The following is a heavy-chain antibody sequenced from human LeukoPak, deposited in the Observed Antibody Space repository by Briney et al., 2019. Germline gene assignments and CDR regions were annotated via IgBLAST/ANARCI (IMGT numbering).Heavy chain of an antibody. CDR1: GFTFSNYG. CDR2: TDTRGRYF. Sequence: GGSLRLSCAASGFTFSNYGMNWVRQAPGKGLEWVSFTDTRGRYFYYGDSVKGRFTISRDNAKNLLFLQMNGLRAEDTALYYCARGRSITLLRGVAMSDGFDIWGQGAMVAVSS. J-gene: IGHJ3*02. V-gene: IGHV3-21*06. CDR3: ARGRSITLLRGVAMSDGFDI. D-gene: IGHD3-10*01.